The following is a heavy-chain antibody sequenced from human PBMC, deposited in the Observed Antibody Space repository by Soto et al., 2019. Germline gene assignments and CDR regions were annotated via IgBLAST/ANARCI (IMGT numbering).Heavy chain of an antibody. CDR2: INAGNGNT. CDR1: GYTFTSYA. Sequence: ASVKVSCKASGYTFTSYAMHWVRQAPGQRLEWMGWINAGNGNTKYSQKFQGRVTITRDTSASTAYMELSSLRSEDTAVYYCARTNGNYYYSSGSLYYYYGMDVWGQGTTVTVSS. V-gene: IGHV1-3*01. CDR3: ARTNGNYYYSSGSLYYYYGMDV. D-gene: IGHD3-22*01. J-gene: IGHJ6*02.